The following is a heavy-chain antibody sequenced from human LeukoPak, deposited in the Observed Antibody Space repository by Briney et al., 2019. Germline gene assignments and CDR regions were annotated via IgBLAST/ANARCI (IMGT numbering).Heavy chain of an antibody. D-gene: IGHD3-10*01. J-gene: IGHJ6*02. V-gene: IGHV4-34*01. CDR1: GGSFSGYY. CDR2: INHSGST. Sequence: AETLSLTCAVYGGSFSGYYWSWIRQPPGKGLGWIGEINHSGSTNYNPSLKSRVTISVDTSKNQFSLKLSSVTAADTAVYYCARATYYYGSGSYSNTYYYYYGMDVWGQGTTVTVSS. CDR3: ARATYYYGSGSYSNTYYYYYGMDV.